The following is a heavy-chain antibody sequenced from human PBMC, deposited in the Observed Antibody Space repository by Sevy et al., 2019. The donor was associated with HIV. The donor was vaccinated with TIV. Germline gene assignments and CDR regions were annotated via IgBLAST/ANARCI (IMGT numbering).Heavy chain of an antibody. D-gene: IGHD3-16*01. CDR2: ITYDGSNK. V-gene: IGHV3-30-3*01. CDR1: GFTFSSYA. CDR3: ARDLRIYYYYMDV. J-gene: IGHJ6*03. Sequence: GGSLRLSCAASGFTFSSYAMHWVRQAPGKGLEWVAVITYDGSNKYYADSVKGRFTISRDNSKNTLYLQMNSLRAEDTAVYYCARDLRIYYYYMDVWGKGTTVTVSS.